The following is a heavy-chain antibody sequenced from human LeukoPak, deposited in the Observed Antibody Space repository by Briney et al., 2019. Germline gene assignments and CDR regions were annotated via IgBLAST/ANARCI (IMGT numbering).Heavy chain of an antibody. CDR1: GFTFSHYT. CDR2: ISGGSTYI. D-gene: IGHD6-6*01. CDR3: AKESYSSSSGALDY. J-gene: IGHJ4*02. V-gene: IGHV3-21*06. Sequence: GGSLRLSCAASGFTFSHYTMNWIRQAPGKGLEWVASISGGSTYIFYSPSVGGRVYPGSRGGRRFTVSRDDAKNTLFLQMNSLRAEDTAVYYCAKESYSSSSGALDYWGQGTLVTVSS.